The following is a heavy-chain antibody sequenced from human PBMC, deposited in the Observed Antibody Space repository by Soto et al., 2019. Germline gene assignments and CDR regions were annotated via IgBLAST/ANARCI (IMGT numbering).Heavy chain of an antibody. CDR2: IYNPVKT. CDR3: ARVVGGNLGLFFDM. Sequence: SETLYPTCTVPGGSVSRYYWRWIRQPPGWGLEWFGYIYNPVKTDYNPSLKSRDAISIDTSQNHFSLRLNSVTAADTAVYYCARVVGGNLGLFFDMWGQGTMVTVSS. D-gene: IGHD2-21*01. CDR1: GGSVSRYY. J-gene: IGHJ3*02. V-gene: IGHV4-59*02.